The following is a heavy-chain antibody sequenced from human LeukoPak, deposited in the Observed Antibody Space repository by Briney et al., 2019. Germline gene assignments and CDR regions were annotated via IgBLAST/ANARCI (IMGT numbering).Heavy chain of an antibody. CDR2: FDPEDGET. D-gene: IGHD3-9*01. V-gene: IGHV1-24*01. J-gene: IGHJ4*02. CDR1: GYTLTELS. Sequence: ASVKVSCKVSGYTLTELSMHWVRQAPGKGLEWMGGFDPEDGETIYAQKFQGRVTMTEVTSTDTAYMELSSLRSEDTAVYYCATAAPGYYDILTGYYLGNYWGQGTLVTVSS. CDR3: ATAAPGYYDILTGYYLGNY.